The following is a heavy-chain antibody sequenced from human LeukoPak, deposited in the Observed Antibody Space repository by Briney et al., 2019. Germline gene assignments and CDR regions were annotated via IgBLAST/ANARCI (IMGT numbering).Heavy chain of an antibody. D-gene: IGHD3-10*01. CDR1: GGSISSSSYY. Sequence: SETLSLTCTVSGGSISSSSYYWGWIRPPPGKGLEWIGSIYYSGSTYYNPSLKSRVTISVDTSKNQFSLKLSSVTAADTAVYYCARLDGHYYGSGDLDYWGQGTLVTVSS. CDR3: ARLDGHYYGSGDLDY. V-gene: IGHV4-39*01. CDR2: IYYSGST. J-gene: IGHJ4*02.